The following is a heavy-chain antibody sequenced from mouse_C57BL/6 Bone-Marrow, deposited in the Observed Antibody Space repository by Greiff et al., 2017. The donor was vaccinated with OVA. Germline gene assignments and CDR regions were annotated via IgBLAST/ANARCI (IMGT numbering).Heavy chain of an antibody. J-gene: IGHJ3*01. D-gene: IGHD2-4*01. CDR2: ILPGSGST. CDR3: AIYYYDYRGFAY. Sequence: QVQLQQSGAELMKPGASVKLSCKATGYTFTGYWIAWVKHRPGHGLEWIGEILPGSGSTNYNEKFKGKSTFTAATSSNTAYMQLSSLTTEDSAIYYCAIYYYDYRGFAYWGQGTLVTVSA. V-gene: IGHV1-9*01. CDR1: GYTFTGYW.